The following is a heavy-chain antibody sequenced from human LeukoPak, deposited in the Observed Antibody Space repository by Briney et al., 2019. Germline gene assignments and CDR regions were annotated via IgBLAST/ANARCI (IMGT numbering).Heavy chain of an antibody. V-gene: IGHV4-59*01. J-gene: IGHJ4*02. Sequence: PSETLSLTCTVSGGSISSYYWSWIRQPPGKGLEWIGYIYYSGSTNYNPSLKSRVTISVDTSKNQFSLKLSSVTAADTAVYYCARRSRETDFDYWGQGTLVTVSS. CDR2: IYYSGST. CDR3: ARRSRETDFDY. CDR1: GGSISSYY. D-gene: IGHD1-26*01.